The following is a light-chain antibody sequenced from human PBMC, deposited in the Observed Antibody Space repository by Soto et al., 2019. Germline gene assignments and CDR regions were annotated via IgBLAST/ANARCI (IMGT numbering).Light chain of an antibody. CDR3: GTWDSSLSAVV. CDR1: NSNIGNAF. J-gene: IGLJ3*02. CDR2: DNN. Sequence: QSALTQPPSVSAAPGQKVTISCSGSNSNIGNAFVSWYQQLPGTAPKLLIYDNNERPSGIPDRFSGSKSGTSATLGITGLQTGDEADYFCGTWDSSLSAVVFGGGTKLTVL. V-gene: IGLV1-51*01.